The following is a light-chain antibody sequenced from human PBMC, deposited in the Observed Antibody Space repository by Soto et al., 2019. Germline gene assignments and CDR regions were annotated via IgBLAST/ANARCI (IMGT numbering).Light chain of an antibody. J-gene: IGLJ1*01. CDR1: SSDVGGYNY. CDR2: DVS. CDR3: SSYTSSSTYV. V-gene: IGLV2-14*01. Sequence: QSALTQPASVSGSPGQSITISCTGTSSDVGGYNYVSWYQQHPGKAPKLMIYDVSNRPSGVSNRFSGSESGNTASLTISGLQAEDEADYYCSSYTSSSTYVFGTGTQLTVL.